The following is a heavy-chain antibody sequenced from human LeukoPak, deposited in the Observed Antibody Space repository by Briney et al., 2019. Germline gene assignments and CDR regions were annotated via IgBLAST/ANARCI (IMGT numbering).Heavy chain of an antibody. D-gene: IGHD1-1*01. CDR2: INAGNGNT. Sequence: GASVKVSCKASGYTFTSYAMHWVRQAPGQRLEWMGWINAGNGNTKYSHKFQGRVTITRDTSASTAYMELSSLRSEDTAVYYCARDSGTIPFDYWGQGTLVTVSS. J-gene: IGHJ4*02. V-gene: IGHV1-3*01. CDR1: GYTFTSYA. CDR3: ARDSGTIPFDY.